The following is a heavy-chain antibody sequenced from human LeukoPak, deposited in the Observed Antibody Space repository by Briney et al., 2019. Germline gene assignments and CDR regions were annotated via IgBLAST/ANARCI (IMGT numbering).Heavy chain of an antibody. Sequence: GGSMRLSCAASGFTFSSYGMHWVRQAQGKGLEGVAVIWYDGSNKYYADSVKGRFTISRDNSKNTLYLQMNSLRAEDTAVYYCARAQPYCSGGSCPRATYYYGMDVWGKGTTVTVSS. J-gene: IGHJ6*04. D-gene: IGHD2-15*01. CDR3: ARAQPYCSGGSCPRATYYYGMDV. CDR1: GFTFSSYG. CDR2: IWYDGSNK. V-gene: IGHV3-33*01.